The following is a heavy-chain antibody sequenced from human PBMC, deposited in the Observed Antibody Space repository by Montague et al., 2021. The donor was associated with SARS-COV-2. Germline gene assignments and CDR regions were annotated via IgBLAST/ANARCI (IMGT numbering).Heavy chain of an antibody. D-gene: IGHD1-26*01. CDR1: GFTFSSNW. CDR2: INWNGGST. CDR3: ARGIVGATVPLDYYYGMDV. V-gene: IGHV3-20*04. J-gene: IGHJ6*02. Sequence: SLRLSCAASGFTFSSNWMSWVRQAPGKGLEWVSGINWNGGSTGYADSVKGRFTISRDNAKNSLYMQMNSLRAEDTALYYCARGIVGATVPLDYYYGMDVWGQGTTVTVSS.